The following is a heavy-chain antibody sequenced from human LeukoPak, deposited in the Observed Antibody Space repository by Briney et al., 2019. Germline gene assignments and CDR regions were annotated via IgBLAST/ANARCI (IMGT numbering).Heavy chain of an antibody. CDR2: IKGDESYT. V-gene: IGHV3-74*01. J-gene: IGHJ4*02. CDR3: VRDGDAYNFDH. Sequence: GGSLRLSCAASGFTFRSHWMHWVRQAPGKGLVWVSRIKGDESYTNHADSVKGRFTISRDSAKNTLYLQMTSLRAEDTAIYYCVRDGDAYNFDHWGQGTLVTVSS. CDR1: GFTFRSHW. D-gene: IGHD5-24*01.